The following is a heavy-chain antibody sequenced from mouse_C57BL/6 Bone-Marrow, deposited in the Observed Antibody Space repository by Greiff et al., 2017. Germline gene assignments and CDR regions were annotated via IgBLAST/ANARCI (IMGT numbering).Heavy chain of an antibody. CDR1: GYTFTSYD. D-gene: IGHD4-1*01. V-gene: IGHV1-85*01. J-gene: IGHJ4*01. CDR2: IYPRDGST. CDR3: ARRANCYAMDY. Sequence: VKLMESGPELVKPGASVKLSCKASGYTFTSYDINWVKQRPGQGLEWIGWIYPRDGSTKYNEKFKGKATLTVDTSSSTAYMELHSLTSEDSAVYFCARRANCYAMDYWGQGTSVTVSS.